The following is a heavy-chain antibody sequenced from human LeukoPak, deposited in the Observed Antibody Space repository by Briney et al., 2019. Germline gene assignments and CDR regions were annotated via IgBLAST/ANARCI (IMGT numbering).Heavy chain of an antibody. J-gene: IGHJ6*02. V-gene: IGHV3-23*01. CDR1: GFTFSSYA. D-gene: IGHD4-17*01. Sequence: GGSLRLSCAASGFTFSSYAMNWVRQAPGKGLEWVSTISGNGDITYYADSVKGRFTVSRDNSKNTLNLQMNSLRVEDTAVYYCAKPARLGDYGAWGQGTTVTVSS. CDR3: AKPARLGDYGA. CDR2: ISGNGDIT.